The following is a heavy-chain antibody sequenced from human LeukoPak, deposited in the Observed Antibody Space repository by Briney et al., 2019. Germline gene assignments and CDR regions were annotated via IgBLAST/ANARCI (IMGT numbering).Heavy chain of an antibody. D-gene: IGHD3-22*01. CDR3: AKQHYYDSSGYYPPGD. Sequence: GGSLRLSXAASGFTFSSYGMHWVRQAPGKGLEWVAVIWYDGSNKYYADSVKGRFTISRDNSKNTLYLQMNSLRAEDTAMYYCAKQHYYDSSGYYPPGDWGQGTLVTVSS. CDR1: GFTFSSYG. J-gene: IGHJ4*02. V-gene: IGHV3-33*06. CDR2: IWYDGSNK.